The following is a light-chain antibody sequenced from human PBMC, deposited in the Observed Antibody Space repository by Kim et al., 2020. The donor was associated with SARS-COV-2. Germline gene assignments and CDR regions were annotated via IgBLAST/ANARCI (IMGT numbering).Light chain of an antibody. CDR3: TSYAGSNNLGV. CDR2: EVS. Sequence: QSVTISCTGTSSDVGGYNYVSWYQQHPGKAPKVMIYEVSKWPSGVPDRFSGSKSGNTASLTVSGLQAEDEADYYCTSYAGSNNLGVFGTGTKVTVL. J-gene: IGLJ1*01. CDR1: SSDVGGYNY. V-gene: IGLV2-8*01.